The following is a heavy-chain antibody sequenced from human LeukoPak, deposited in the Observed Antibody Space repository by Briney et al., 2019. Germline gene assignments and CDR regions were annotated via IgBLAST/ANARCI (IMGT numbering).Heavy chain of an antibody. Sequence: ASVRVSCKASGYTFTGYYMHWVRQAPGQGLEWMGWINPNSGGTNYAQKFQGRVTITRDTSISTAYMELSRLRSDDTAVYYCARDLLAVAGTARSSWFDPWGQGTLVTVSS. V-gene: IGHV1-2*02. J-gene: IGHJ5*02. CDR1: GYTFTGYY. CDR2: INPNSGGT. D-gene: IGHD6-19*01. CDR3: ARDLLAVAGTARSSWFDP.